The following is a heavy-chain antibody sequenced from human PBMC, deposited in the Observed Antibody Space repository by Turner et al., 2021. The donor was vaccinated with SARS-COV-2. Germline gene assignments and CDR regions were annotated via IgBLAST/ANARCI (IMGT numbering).Heavy chain of an antibody. CDR2: ISGSGVST. V-gene: IGHV3-23*01. CDR1: GFTFSSYA. D-gene: IGHD3-10*01. J-gene: IGHJ3*02. CDR3: AKGEGYGSGAFDI. Sequence: EVQLLESGGGLVQPGGSLRLSCAASGFTFSSYAMSWVRQAPGKGLEWVSAISGSGVSTYYADSVKGRFTISRDNSKKTLYLQMNSLRAEDTAVYYCAKGEGYGSGAFDIWGQGTMVTVSS.